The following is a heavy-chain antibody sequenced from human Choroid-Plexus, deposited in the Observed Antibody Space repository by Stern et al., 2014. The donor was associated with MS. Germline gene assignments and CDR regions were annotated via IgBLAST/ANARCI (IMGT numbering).Heavy chain of an antibody. J-gene: IGHJ5*02. CDR3: AKDRQYLTYFFDH. V-gene: IGHV3-30*18. D-gene: IGHD2/OR15-2a*01. Sequence: VQLVQSGGGVVQPGRPLRLSCVASGFTFGSCAMHWVRQAPGKGLEWVAGVSYDGSNKNYAESVKGRFTISRDNSQNTLYMQMSSLRPEDTAVYYCAKDRQYLTYFFDHWGQGSLVTVSS. CDR2: VSYDGSNK. CDR1: GFTFGSCA.